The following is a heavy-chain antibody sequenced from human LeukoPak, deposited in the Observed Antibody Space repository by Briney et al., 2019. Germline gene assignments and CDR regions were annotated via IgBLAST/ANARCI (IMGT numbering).Heavy chain of an antibody. Sequence: GASVKVSCKASGYTFTSYAMNWVRQAPGQGLEWMGWINTNTGNPTYAQGFTGRFVFSLDTSVSTAYLQISSLKAEDTAVYYCARERDSSGWYGTRPGSKYFQHWGQGTLVTVSS. CDR3: ARERDSSGWYGTRPGSKYFQH. CDR2: INTNTGNP. J-gene: IGHJ1*01. V-gene: IGHV7-4-1*02. CDR1: GYTFTSYA. D-gene: IGHD6-19*01.